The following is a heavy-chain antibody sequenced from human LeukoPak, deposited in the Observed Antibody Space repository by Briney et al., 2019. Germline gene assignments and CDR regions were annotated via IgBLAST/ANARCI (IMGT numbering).Heavy chain of an antibody. J-gene: IGHJ4*02. CDR1: GGSIRSGNSY. CDR3: ARENMFYHDSRGYYLSHYFDY. CDR2: IYTSGST. D-gene: IGHD3-22*01. Sequence: SETLSLTCAVSGGSIRSGNSYWSWIRQPAGKVLEWIGRIYTSGSTKYNPSLKSRVTISIDTAKNQFSLELSSVTAADTAVYYCARENMFYHDSRGYYLSHYFDYWGQGTLVTVSS. V-gene: IGHV4-61*02.